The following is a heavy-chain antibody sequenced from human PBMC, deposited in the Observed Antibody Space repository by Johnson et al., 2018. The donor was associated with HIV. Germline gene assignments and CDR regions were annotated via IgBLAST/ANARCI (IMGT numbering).Heavy chain of an antibody. CDR1: GFTFSSYG. J-gene: IGHJ3*02. CDR2: ISYDGSNK. V-gene: IGHV3-30*18. Sequence: QVQLVESGGGVVQPGRSLRLSCAASGFTFSSYGMHWVRQAPGKGLEWVAVISYDGSNKYYADSVKGRFTISRDNSKNTLYLQMSSLRAEDTAVYYCAKGIPKYDSRGYDAFDIWGQGTMVTVSS. D-gene: IGHD3-22*01. CDR3: AKGIPKYDSRGYDAFDI.